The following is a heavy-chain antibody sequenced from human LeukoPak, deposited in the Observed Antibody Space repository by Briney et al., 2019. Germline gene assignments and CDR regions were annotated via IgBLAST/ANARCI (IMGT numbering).Heavy chain of an antibody. CDR2: ISWDGGST. CDR3: AKDMWGGGYYDSGSYYGIDY. CDR1: GFTFDDYA. Sequence: HPGGSLRLSCAASGFTFDDYAMHWVRQAPGKGLEWVSLISWDGGSTDYADSVKGRFTISRDNSKNSLHLQMNSLRPEDSALYYCAKDMWGGGYYDSGSYYGIDYWGQGTLVTVSS. J-gene: IGHJ4*02. D-gene: IGHD3-10*01. V-gene: IGHV3-43D*03.